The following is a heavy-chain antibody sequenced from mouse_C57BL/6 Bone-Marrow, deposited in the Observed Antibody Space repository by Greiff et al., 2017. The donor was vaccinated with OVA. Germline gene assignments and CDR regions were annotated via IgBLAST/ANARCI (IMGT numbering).Heavy chain of an antibody. D-gene: IGHD1-2*01. Sequence: ESGPGLVKPSQSLSLTCSVTGYSITSGYYWNWIRQFPGNKLEWMGYISYDGSNNYNPSLKNRISITRDTSKNQFFLKLNSVTTEDTATYYCARARFYYGPWGQGTSVTVSS. V-gene: IGHV3-6*01. CDR1: GYSITSGYY. J-gene: IGHJ4*01. CDR2: ISYDGSN. CDR3: ARARFYYGP.